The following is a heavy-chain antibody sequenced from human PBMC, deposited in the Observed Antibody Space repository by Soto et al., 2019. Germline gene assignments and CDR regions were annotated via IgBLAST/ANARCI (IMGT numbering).Heavy chain of an antibody. CDR2: ISGSGGST. Sequence: GGSLRLSCAASGFTFSSYAMSWVRQAPGKGLEWVSAISGSGGSTYYADSVKGRFTISRDNSKNTLYLQMNSLRAEDTAVYYCVRSPPDEETSIADRPVYYYGMDVWGQGTTVTVSS. CDR3: VRSPPDEETSIADRPVYYYGMDV. V-gene: IGHV3-23*01. D-gene: IGHD6-6*01. CDR1: GFTFSSYA. J-gene: IGHJ6*02.